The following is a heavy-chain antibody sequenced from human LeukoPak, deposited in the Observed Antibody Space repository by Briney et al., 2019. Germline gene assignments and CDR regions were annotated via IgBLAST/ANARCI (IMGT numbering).Heavy chain of an antibody. CDR1: GYTFTGYY. J-gene: IGHJ4*02. V-gene: IGHV1-2*06. CDR3: ARDRGNYDSSDPLDY. CDR2: INPNSGGT. Sequence: ASVTVSCTASGYTFTGYYLYWVRQAPGQGLEWMGRINPNSGGTNYAQKFQGRVTMTRDTSISTAYMELSSLRSDDTAVFYCARDRGNYDSSDPLDYWGQGTLVTVSS. D-gene: IGHD3-22*01.